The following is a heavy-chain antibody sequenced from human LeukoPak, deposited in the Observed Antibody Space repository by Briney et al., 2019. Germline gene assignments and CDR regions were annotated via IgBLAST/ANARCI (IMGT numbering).Heavy chain of an antibody. CDR1: GFTFSNYW. V-gene: IGHV3-74*03. J-gene: IGHJ4*02. Sequence: GGSLRLSCEASGFTFSNYWMHWVRQAPGKGLVWVSHINSYGSTTYADSVKGRFTISRDNAKNTVYLQMNSLRADDTAVYYCARDHWGYVFDYWGQGILVTVSS. D-gene: IGHD7-27*01. CDR2: INSYGST. CDR3: ARDHWGYVFDY.